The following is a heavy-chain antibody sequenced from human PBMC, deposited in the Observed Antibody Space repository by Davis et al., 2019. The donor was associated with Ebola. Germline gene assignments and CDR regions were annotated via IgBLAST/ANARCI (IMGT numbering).Heavy chain of an antibody. Sequence: GGSLRLSCAASGFTFSSYGMHWVRQAPGKGLEWLAVISDEGSNKYYADSVEGRFTISRDNSKETLYLQVNSLRAEDTAVYYCAKDRCSSRRCQDFYYGMDVWGQGTTVTVSS. V-gene: IGHV3-30*18. CDR2: ISDEGSNK. CDR3: AKDRCSSRRCQDFYYGMDV. CDR1: GFTFSSYG. D-gene: IGHD2-2*01. J-gene: IGHJ6*02.